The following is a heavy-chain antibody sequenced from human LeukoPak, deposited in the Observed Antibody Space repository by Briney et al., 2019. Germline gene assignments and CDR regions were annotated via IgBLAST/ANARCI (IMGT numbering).Heavy chain of an antibody. CDR3: AREGSYYDPWSGLFPKDY. J-gene: IGHJ4*02. V-gene: IGHV3-21*01. D-gene: IGHD3-3*01. Sequence: PGGSLRLSCAASGFTLGSYTMNWVRQAPGKGLEWVSSIGISSNKIYYADSVKGRFIISRDNAKNSVYLQMNSLRAEDTAVYYCAREGSYYDPWSGLFPKDYWGQGTLVTVSS. CDR1: GFTLGSYT. CDR2: IGISSNKI.